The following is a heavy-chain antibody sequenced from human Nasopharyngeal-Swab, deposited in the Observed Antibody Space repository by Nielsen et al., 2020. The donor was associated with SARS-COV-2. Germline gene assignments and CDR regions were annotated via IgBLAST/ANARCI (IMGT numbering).Heavy chain of an antibody. CDR1: GFIFSSFA. CDR2: IGDKDHNYAT. V-gene: IGHV3-73*01. Sequence: GESPKISRAVSGFIFSSFAIHWVRQASGKGLEWVVRIGDKDHNYATTYGASVQGRFTISRDGSKNTAFLQMDSLKTEDTALYYCTTDFYFDYWGQGTLVTVSS. CDR3: TTDFYFDY. J-gene: IGHJ4*02.